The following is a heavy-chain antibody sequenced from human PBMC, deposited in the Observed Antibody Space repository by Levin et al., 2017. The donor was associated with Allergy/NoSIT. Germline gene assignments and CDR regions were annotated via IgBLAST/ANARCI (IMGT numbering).Heavy chain of an antibody. CDR1: AFTFSSYA. CDR3: AKGGIQYSGYDWFDY. D-gene: IGHD5-12*01. Sequence: GGSLRLSCAASAFTFSSYAMSWVRQAPGKGLEWVSSISDSGVSTYYADSVKGRFTISRDNSKNTLYLQMTSLRAEDTAVYYCAKGGIQYSGYDWFDYWGQGTLVTVSS. V-gene: IGHV3-23*01. CDR2: ISDSGVST. J-gene: IGHJ4*02.